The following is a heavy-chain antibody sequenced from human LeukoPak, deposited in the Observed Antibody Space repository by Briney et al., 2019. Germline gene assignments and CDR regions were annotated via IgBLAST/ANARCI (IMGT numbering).Heavy chain of an antibody. D-gene: IGHD4-17*01. CDR2: IYHSGST. Sequence: SETLSLTCAVSGGSISSGGYSWSWLRQPPGKGLEWIGYIYHSGSTYYNPSLKSRVTMSLDRSKNQFSLKLSSVTAADTAVYYCARAPIETTTATTWDGAFDIWGQGTMVAVSS. V-gene: IGHV4-30-2*01. CDR3: ARAPIETTTATTWDGAFDI. CDR1: GGSISSGGYS. J-gene: IGHJ3*02.